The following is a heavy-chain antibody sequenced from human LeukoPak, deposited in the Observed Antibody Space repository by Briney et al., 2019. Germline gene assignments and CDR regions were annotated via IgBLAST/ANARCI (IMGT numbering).Heavy chain of an antibody. CDR3: AREVDSSGSNWFDP. CDR2: IIPIFGTA. D-gene: IGHD6-19*01. J-gene: IGHJ5*02. Sequence: ASVKVSCKASGGTFSSYAISWVRQAPGQGLEWMRGIIPIFGTANYAQKFQGRVTITADKSTSTAYMELSSLRSEDTAVYYCAREVDSSGSNWFDPWGQGTLVTVSS. CDR1: GGTFSSYA. V-gene: IGHV1-69*06.